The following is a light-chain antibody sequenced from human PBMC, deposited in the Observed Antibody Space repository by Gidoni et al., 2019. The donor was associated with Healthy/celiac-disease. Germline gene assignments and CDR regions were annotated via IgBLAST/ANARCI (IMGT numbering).Light chain of an antibody. Sequence: QSALTQPRSVYGSPGQSVTISCTGTNSDVGGYNYVSWYQQHPGKAPKLMIYDVSKRPSGVPDRFSGSKSGNTASLTISGLQAEDEADYYCCSYAGSYTYVVFGGGTKLTVL. CDR2: DVS. CDR1: NSDVGGYNY. CDR3: CSYAGSYTYVV. V-gene: IGLV2-11*01. J-gene: IGLJ2*01.